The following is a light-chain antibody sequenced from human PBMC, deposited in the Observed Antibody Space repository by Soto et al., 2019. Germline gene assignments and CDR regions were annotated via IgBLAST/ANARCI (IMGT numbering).Light chain of an antibody. V-gene: IGKV1-39*01. CDR1: QSISSY. J-gene: IGKJ1*01. Sequence: DIQMTQSPSSLSASVGDRVTITCRASQSISSYLNWYQQKPRKAPELLIYAASSLQSGVPSRFSGSGSGTDFTLTISSLQPEDFATYYCQQYYSYPWTFGQGTKVEIK. CDR2: AAS. CDR3: QQYYSYPWT.